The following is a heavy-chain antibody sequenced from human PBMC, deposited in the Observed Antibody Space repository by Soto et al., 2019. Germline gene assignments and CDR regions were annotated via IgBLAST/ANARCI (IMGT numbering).Heavy chain of an antibody. V-gene: IGHV1-2*04. Sequence: ASVKVSCKASGYTFTGYYIHWVRQAPGQGLEWMGWINPNSGGTNYAQKFQGWVTMTRDTSISTAYMELTRLRSDDTAVYYCAIRSGYSGYDSGHFDYWGQGTLVTVSS. CDR3: AIRSGYSGYDSGHFDY. J-gene: IGHJ4*02. D-gene: IGHD5-12*01. CDR2: INPNSGGT. CDR1: GYTFTGYY.